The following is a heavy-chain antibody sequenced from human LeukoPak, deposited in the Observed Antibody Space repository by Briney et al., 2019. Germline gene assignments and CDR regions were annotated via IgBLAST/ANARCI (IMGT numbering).Heavy chain of an antibody. D-gene: IGHD2-15*01. J-gene: IGHJ4*02. Sequence: GESLKISCEGSGYSFTSSWIGWVRQMPGKGLEWMGIIYPGDSDIRYSPSFQGQVTISADKFITTAYLQWSSLKASDTAIYYCARGLYCSGGSCRFDYWGQGTPVTVS. V-gene: IGHV5-51*01. CDR2: IYPGDSDI. CDR1: GYSFTSSW. CDR3: ARGLYCSGGSCRFDY.